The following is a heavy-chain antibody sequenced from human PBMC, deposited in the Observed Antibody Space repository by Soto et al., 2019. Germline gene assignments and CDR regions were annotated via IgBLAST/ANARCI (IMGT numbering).Heavy chain of an antibody. CDR3: TTDGPAFITVVVAATVGYP. CDR1: GFTFSNAW. D-gene: IGHD2-15*01. CDR2: IKSKTDGGTT. J-gene: IGHJ5*02. Sequence: GGSLRLSCAASGFTFSNAWMSWVRQAPGKGLEWVGRIKSKTDGGTTDYAAPVKGRFTISRDDSKNTLYLQMNSLKTEDTAVYYCTTDGPAFITVVVAATVGYPWGQGTLVTVSS. V-gene: IGHV3-15*01.